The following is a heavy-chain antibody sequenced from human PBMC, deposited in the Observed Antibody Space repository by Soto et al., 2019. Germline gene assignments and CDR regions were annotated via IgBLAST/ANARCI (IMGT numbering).Heavy chain of an antibody. J-gene: IGHJ5*02. CDR1: GFTFSSNI. CDR2: ISSSSSTI. V-gene: IGHV3-48*02. Sequence: EVQVVESGGGLVQPGGSLRLSGAASGFTFSSNIMNWVRQAPGKVLEWISYISSSSSTIYADSVKGRFTISRDNAKNSLYLQMNSLRDEDTAVYYCARVIWSGHLTSDLWGQGTLVTVSS. D-gene: IGHD3-3*01. CDR3: ARVIWSGHLTSDL.